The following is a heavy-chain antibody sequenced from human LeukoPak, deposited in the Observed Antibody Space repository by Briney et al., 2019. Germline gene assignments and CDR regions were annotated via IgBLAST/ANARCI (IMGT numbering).Heavy chain of an antibody. CDR3: GREVGYYESRVYYSGDRYFDS. V-gene: IGHV4-4*07. J-gene: IGHJ4*02. D-gene: IGHD3-3*01. CDR1: GGSITNYY. Sequence: SETLSLTCTVSGGSITNYYWSWIRQPAGKRLEYIGRIYSRGSTNYNPSLKSRVTLSLDTSKNQFSLKLSSLTAADTAVDYCGREVGYYESRVYYSGDRYFDSWGQGTLVTVSS. CDR2: IYSRGST.